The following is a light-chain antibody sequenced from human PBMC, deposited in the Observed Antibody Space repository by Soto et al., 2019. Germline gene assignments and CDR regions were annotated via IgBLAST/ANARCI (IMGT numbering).Light chain of an antibody. V-gene: IGKV3-20*01. CDR1: QSVSNSA. CDR3: PLYGSSPMYT. Sequence: EIVLTQSPATLSLSPGERATLSCRASQSVSNSALAWYLQKPGQAPRLLIYGASSRATGIPDRFSGGGSGTDFSLTISRLEPEDFAVYFCPLYGSSPMYTFGQGTRLEI. J-gene: IGKJ2*01. CDR2: GAS.